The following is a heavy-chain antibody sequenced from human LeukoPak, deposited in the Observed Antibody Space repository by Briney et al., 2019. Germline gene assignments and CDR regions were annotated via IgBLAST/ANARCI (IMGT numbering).Heavy chain of an antibody. CDR2: IYSSGST. J-gene: IGHJ5*02. Sequence: SETLSLTCTVSGGSIGSYYWSWIRQPAGKGLEWIGRIYSSGSTDYNSSLKSRVTMSVDTSKNQFSLKLSSVTAADTAVYYCARGAYGSGSTNWFDPWGQGTLVTVSS. D-gene: IGHD3-10*01. V-gene: IGHV4-4*07. CDR1: GGSIGSYY. CDR3: ARGAYGSGSTNWFDP.